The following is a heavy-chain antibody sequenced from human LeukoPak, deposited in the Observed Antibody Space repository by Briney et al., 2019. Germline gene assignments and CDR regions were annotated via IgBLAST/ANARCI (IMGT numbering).Heavy chain of an antibody. Sequence: PSETLSLTCTVSGGSISSGDYYWSWIRQPPGKGLEWIGYIYYSGSTYYNPSLKSRVTISVDTSKNQFSLKLSSVTAADTAVYYCAGISGNLRYCSSTSCYFDHWGQGTLVTVSS. CDR1: GGSISSGDYY. V-gene: IGHV4-30-4*01. J-gene: IGHJ4*02. CDR3: AGISGNLRYCSSTSCYFDH. CDR2: IYYSGST. D-gene: IGHD2-2*01.